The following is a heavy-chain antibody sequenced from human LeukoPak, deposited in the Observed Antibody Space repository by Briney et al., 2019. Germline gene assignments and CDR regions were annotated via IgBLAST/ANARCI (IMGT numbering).Heavy chain of an antibody. CDR1: GGSISSYY. V-gene: IGHV4-4*09. CDR3: ARFIYSTPCSDY. D-gene: IGHD6-13*01. CDR2: IYTSGST. Sequence: SETLSLTCTVPGGSISSYYWSWIRQPPGKGLEWTGNIYTSGSTNYNPSLRGRVTMSLDTSKNQISLKLSSVTAADTAVYFCARFIYSTPCSDYWGQGTLVTVSS. J-gene: IGHJ4*02.